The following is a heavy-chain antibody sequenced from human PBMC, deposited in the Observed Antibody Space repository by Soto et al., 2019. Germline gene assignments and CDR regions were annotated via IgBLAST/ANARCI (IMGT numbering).Heavy chain of an antibody. Sequence: QVQLVQSGAEVKKPGSSVKVSCKASGGTFSSYSINWVRQAPGQGLEWMGEIIPIFGTANYAQKFQGRVTITADESTRTAYMELGSLRSEVTAVYYCARDGGRHSGGIDYWGQGTLVTVSS. D-gene: IGHD1-26*01. CDR1: GGTFSSYS. J-gene: IGHJ4*02. CDR3: ARDGGRHSGGIDY. V-gene: IGHV1-69*19. CDR2: IIPIFGTA.